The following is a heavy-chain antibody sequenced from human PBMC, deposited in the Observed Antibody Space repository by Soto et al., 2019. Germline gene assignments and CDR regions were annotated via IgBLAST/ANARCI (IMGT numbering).Heavy chain of an antibody. CDR3: ARGTGVVPPDYYYYYGMDV. CDR2: IIPIFGTA. CDR1: GGSFSSYA. D-gene: IGHD3-3*01. J-gene: IGHJ6*02. Sequence: EASGQVSCKACGGSFSSYAISCVRQAPGQGLEWMGGIIPIFGTANYAQKFQGRVTITADKSTSTAYMELSSLRSEDTAVYYCARGTGVVPPDYYYYYGMDVWGQGTTVTVSS. V-gene: IGHV1-69*06.